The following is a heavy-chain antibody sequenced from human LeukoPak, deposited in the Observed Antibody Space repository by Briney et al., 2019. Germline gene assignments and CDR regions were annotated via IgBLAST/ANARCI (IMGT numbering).Heavy chain of an antibody. CDR2: ISSNGGST. Sequence: QSGGSLRLSCAASGFTFSDYYMSWIRQAPGKGLEYVSAISSNGGSTYYANSVKGRFTISRDNSKNTLYLQMGSLRAEDMAVYYCARESTGNQFDYWGQGTLVTVSS. CDR1: GFTFSDYY. D-gene: IGHD5/OR15-5a*01. V-gene: IGHV3-64*01. J-gene: IGHJ4*02. CDR3: ARESTGNQFDY.